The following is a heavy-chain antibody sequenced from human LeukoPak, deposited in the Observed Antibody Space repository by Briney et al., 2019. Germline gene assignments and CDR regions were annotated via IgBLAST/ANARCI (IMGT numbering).Heavy chain of an antibody. D-gene: IGHD3-3*01. CDR2: IIPIFGTT. V-gene: IGHV1-69*05. CDR3: AGLTIFGVVSIDY. J-gene: IGHJ4*02. CDR1: VGTFSSYA. Sequence: SVKVSCKDSVGTFSSYAIRWVRQAPGQGREWMGRIIPIFGTTNYAQKFQGRVTITTDESTSTAYMELSSLRSEDTAVYYCAGLTIFGVVSIDYWGQGTLVTVSS.